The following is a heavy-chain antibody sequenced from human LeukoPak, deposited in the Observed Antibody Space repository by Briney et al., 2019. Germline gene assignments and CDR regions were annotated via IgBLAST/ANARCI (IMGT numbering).Heavy chain of an antibody. D-gene: IGHD6-13*01. J-gene: IGHJ4*02. CDR1: GFTFSSYW. CDR3: AKRGSSGWSNFDY. CDR2: IRGGGGST. V-gene: IGHV3-23*01. Sequence: GGSLRLSCAASGFTFSSYWMSWVRQAPGKGLVWVSTIRGGGGSTYYSDSMKGRLTISRDNSKNTLYLQMNSLRAEDTAVYYCAKRGSSGWSNFDYWGQGTLVTVSS.